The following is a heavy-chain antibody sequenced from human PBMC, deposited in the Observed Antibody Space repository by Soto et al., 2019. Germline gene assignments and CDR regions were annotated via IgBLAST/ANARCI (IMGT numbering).Heavy chain of an antibody. J-gene: IGHJ4*02. D-gene: IGHD5-18*01. V-gene: IGHV1-69*01. CDR2: IIPIFGTA. CDR3: AREGGYSYVLATSYFDY. CDR1: GGTFSSYA. Sequence: QVQLVQSGAEVKKPGSSVKVSCKASGGTFSSYAISWVRQAPGQGLEWMGGIIPIFGTANYAQKFQGRVTITADESTSTAHMELSSLRSEDTAVYYCAREGGYSYVLATSYFDYWGQGTLVTVSS.